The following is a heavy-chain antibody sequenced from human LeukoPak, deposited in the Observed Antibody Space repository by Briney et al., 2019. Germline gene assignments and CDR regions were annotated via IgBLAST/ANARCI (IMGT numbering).Heavy chain of an antibody. J-gene: IGHJ3*02. CDR1: GFTFSSYA. CDR3: AKDLWSGGSCCDALDI. Sequence: PGGSLRLSCAASGFTFSSYAMSWVRQAPGKGLEWVSAISGSGGSTYYADSVKGRFTISRDNSKNTLYLQMNSLRAEDTAVYYCAKDLWSGGSCCDALDIWGQGTMVTVSS. D-gene: IGHD2-15*01. V-gene: IGHV3-23*01. CDR2: ISGSGGST.